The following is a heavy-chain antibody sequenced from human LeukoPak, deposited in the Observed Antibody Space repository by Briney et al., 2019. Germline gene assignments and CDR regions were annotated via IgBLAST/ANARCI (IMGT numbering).Heavy chain of an antibody. CDR1: GGSISSGGYY. J-gene: IGHJ6*02. D-gene: IGHD2-2*01. CDR2: IYYSGST. Sequence: SSETLSLTCTVSGGSISSGGYYWSWIRQHPGKGLEWIGYIYYSGSTYYNPSLKSRVTISVDTSKNQFSLKLSSVTAADTAVYYCARPSSSSPYGMDVWGQGTTVTVSS. CDR3: ARPSSSSPYGMDV. V-gene: IGHV4-31*03.